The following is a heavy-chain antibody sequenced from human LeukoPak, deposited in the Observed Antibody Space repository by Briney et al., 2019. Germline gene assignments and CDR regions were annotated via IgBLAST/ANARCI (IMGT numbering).Heavy chain of an antibody. Sequence: SETLSLTCTVSGGSISSYYWSWIRQPPGKGLEWIGYIYYSGSTNYNPSLKSRVTISVDTSKNQFSLKLSSVTAADTAVYYCAIDKCSSGPTHYYYMDVWGKGTTVTVSS. J-gene: IGHJ6*03. CDR2: IYYSGST. CDR3: AIDKCSSGPTHYYYMDV. CDR1: GGSISSYY. V-gene: IGHV4-59*01. D-gene: IGHD6-19*01.